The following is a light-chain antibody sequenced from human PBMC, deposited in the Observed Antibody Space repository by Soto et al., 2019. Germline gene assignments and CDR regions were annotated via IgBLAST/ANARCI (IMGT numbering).Light chain of an antibody. J-gene: IGKJ2*01. CDR3: QQFGGSPLYT. CDR2: GAS. CDR1: QTVSSSY. V-gene: IGKV3-20*01. Sequence: EIVLTQSPGTLSLTPVERATLSCRASQTVSSSYIAWYQQKPGQAPRLLMYGASSRATGIPDRFSGSGSGTDFTLTISRLEPGDFAVYYCQQFGGSPLYTFGQGTKLEIK.